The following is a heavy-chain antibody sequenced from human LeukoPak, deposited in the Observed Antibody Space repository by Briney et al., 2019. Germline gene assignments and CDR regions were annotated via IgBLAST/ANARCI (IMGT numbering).Heavy chain of an antibody. Sequence: GGSPRLSCAASGLIFSHYGMHWVRQAPGKGLEWVAVISFDGGNKYYADSVKGRFTISSDNSKNTLYLQMNSLRAEDTAVYYCAKVIFACSSASCSNYYYYGVDVWGQGTTVTVSS. CDR3: AKVIFACSSASCSNYYYYGVDV. J-gene: IGHJ6*02. CDR2: ISFDGGNK. CDR1: GLIFSHYG. D-gene: IGHD2-2*01. V-gene: IGHV3-30*18.